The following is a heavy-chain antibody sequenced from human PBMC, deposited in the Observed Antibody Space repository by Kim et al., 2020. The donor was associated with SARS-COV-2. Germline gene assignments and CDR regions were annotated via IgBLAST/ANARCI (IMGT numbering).Heavy chain of an antibody. J-gene: IGHJ4*02. CDR1: GFTFSSYS. CDR2: ISSSSSYI. CDR3: ATGINWNYGADY. Sequence: GGSLRLSCAASGFTFSSYSMNWVRQAPGKGLEWVSSISSSSSYIYYADPVKGRFTISRDNAKNSLYLQMNSLRAEDTAVYYCATGINWNYGADYWGQGTLVTVSS. V-gene: IGHV3-21*01. D-gene: IGHD1-7*01.